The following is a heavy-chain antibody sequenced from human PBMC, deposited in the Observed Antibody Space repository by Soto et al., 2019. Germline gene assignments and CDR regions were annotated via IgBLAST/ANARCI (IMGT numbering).Heavy chain of an antibody. CDR3: ARGPGGFADFSLDY. CDR1: GGSISQYY. CDR2: IYSGGST. V-gene: IGHV4-4*07. J-gene: IGHJ4*02. Sequence: QVQLQESGPGLVKPSETLSLSCGVSGGSISQYYWSWVRQPAGKGLEWIGRIYSGGSTNYNPSLESRVTMSVDTSKDEFSLKLSSVTAADTAVYYCARGPGGFADFSLDYWGQGTLVTVSS. D-gene: IGHD3-10*01.